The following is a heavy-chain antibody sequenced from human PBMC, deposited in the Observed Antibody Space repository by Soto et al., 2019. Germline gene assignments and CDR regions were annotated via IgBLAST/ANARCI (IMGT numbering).Heavy chain of an antibody. J-gene: IGHJ6*02. D-gene: IGHD3-3*01. V-gene: IGHV4-31*03. Sequence: SAETLSLTCTVSGGSISSGGYYWVCIGQRPGKGLELIGYIYYSGSTYYNPSLKSRVTISVDTSKNQFSLKLSSVTAADTAVYYCARGPPYDFWSGYYDYYYYGMDVWGQGTTVTVSS. CDR2: IYYSGST. CDR1: GGSISSGGYY. CDR3: ARGPPYDFWSGYYDYYYYGMDV.